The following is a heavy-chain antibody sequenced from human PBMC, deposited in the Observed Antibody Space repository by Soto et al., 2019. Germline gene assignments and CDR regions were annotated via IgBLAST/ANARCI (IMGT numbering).Heavy chain of an antibody. CDR2: ISSSGSLI. D-gene: IGHD4-17*01. V-gene: IGHV3-48*04. CDR3: VRDPPPDSETVYMDV. J-gene: IGHJ6*02. Sequence: GGSLRLSCGASGITFSAFGLHWVRQAPGKGLEWISYISSSGSLIYYADSVKGRFPISRDNANNSLYLQMNSLRVEDTAVYYCVRDPPPDSETVYMDVWGQGNTVTVSS. CDR1: GITFSAFG.